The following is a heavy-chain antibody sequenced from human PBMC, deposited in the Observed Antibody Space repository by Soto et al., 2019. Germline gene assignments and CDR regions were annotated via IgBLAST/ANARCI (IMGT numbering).Heavy chain of an antibody. CDR3: ARPTSFYGDYVAYYFDY. D-gene: IGHD4-17*01. CDR2: ISGSGGST. CDR1: GFTFSSYA. J-gene: IGHJ4*02. V-gene: IGHV3-23*01. Sequence: PGGSLRLSCAASGFTFSSYAMSWVRQAPGKGLEWVSAISGSGGSTYYADSVKGRFTISRDNSKNTLYLQMNSLRAEDTAVYYCARPTSFYGDYVAYYFDYWGQGTLVTAPQ.